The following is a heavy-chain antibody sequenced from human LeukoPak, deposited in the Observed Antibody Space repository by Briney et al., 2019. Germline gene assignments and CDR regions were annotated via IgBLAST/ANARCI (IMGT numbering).Heavy chain of an antibody. D-gene: IGHD1-26*01. J-gene: IGHJ3*02. CDR1: GYTFTTYG. Sequence: ASVKVSCKASGYTFTTYGISWVRQAPGQGLEWMGWISAYNGNTNYAQKLQGRVTMTTDTSTSTAYMELRSLRSDDTAVYYCARDQSGTPGGMGAFDIWGQGTMVTVSS. V-gene: IGHV1-18*01. CDR3: ARDQSGTPGGMGAFDI. CDR2: ISAYNGNT.